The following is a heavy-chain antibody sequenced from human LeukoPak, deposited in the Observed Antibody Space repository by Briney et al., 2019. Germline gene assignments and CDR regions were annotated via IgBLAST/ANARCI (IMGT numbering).Heavy chain of an antibody. D-gene: IGHD3-3*01. Sequence: SETLSLTCTVSGGSISNYYWSWIRQPPGKGLEWIGYIYYSGSTNYNPSLKSRVTISVDTSKNQFSLKLSSVTAADTAVYYCARRSRFLEWLSDAFDIWGQGTMVTVSS. CDR3: ARRSRFLEWLSDAFDI. V-gene: IGHV4-59*08. CDR1: GGSISNYY. CDR2: IYYSGST. J-gene: IGHJ3*02.